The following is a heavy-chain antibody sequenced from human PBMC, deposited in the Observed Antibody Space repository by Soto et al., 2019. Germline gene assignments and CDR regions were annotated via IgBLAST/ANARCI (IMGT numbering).Heavy chain of an antibody. CDR1: GFNFSDYN. CDR3: AREAWAPRHYYGMDV. CDR2: INTRSSYT. V-gene: IGHV3-11*05. Sequence: LRLSCAASGFNFSDYNMGWIRQAPGKGLEWVSYINTRSSYTNYASSLKARFSISRDNAKNSLFLQINSLRAEGTAVYYCAREAWAPRHYYGMDVWGHGTTVTVSS. J-gene: IGHJ6*02. D-gene: IGHD7-27*01.